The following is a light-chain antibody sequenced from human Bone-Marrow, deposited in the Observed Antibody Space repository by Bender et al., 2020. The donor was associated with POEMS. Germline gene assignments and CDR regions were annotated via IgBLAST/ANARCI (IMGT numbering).Light chain of an antibody. CDR1: NSNIGTNA. V-gene: IGLV1-44*01. CDR2: SDN. Sequence: QSVLTQPPSASGTPGQRATISCSGSNSNIGTNAVNWYQQFPGTAPKLLISSDNQRPSGVPDRFYAFKSGTTASLAISGLESEEEADYCCAARNAGLGGGVFGGGSTLPV. CDR3: AARNAGLGGGV. J-gene: IGLJ3*02.